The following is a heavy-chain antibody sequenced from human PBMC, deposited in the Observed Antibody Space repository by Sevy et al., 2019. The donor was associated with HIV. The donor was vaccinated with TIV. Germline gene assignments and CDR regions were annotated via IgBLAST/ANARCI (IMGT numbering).Heavy chain of an antibody. CDR1: GFTFNKAW. J-gene: IGHJ4*02. CDR3: AAGLGASDFDY. V-gene: IGHV3-15*01. Sequence: GGSLRLSCVASGFTFNKAWMSWVRQAPGKGLEWVGRIKSKTDGATRDLAAPVKGRIIISRDDSKNTLYLQISNLKIADTGVYFCAAGLGASDFDYWGQGTLVTVSS. CDR2: IKSKTDGATR. D-gene: IGHD1-26*01.